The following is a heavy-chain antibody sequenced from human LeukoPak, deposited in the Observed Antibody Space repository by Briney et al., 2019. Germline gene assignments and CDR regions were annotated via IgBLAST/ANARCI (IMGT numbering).Heavy chain of an antibody. CDR3: TTDRSGWYDY. D-gene: IGHD6-19*01. Sequence: GGSLRLSCAASGFTFSNAWMRWVRQAPGKELEWVGRIKSKTDGGTTDYAAPVKGRFTISRDDTKNPLYLQMNSLKTEDTAVYYGTTDRSGWYDYWGQGTLVTVP. J-gene: IGHJ4*02. V-gene: IGHV3-15*01. CDR1: GFTFSNAW. CDR2: IKSKTDGGTT.